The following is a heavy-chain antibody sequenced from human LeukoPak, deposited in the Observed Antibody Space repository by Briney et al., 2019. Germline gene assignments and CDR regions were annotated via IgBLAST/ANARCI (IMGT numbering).Heavy chain of an antibody. CDR2: ISYDGSNK. Sequence: GGSLRLSCAASGFTFSSYAMHWVRQAPGKGLEWVAVISYDGSNKYYADSVKGRFTISRDNSRNTLFLQMNGLSTEDTAVYYCTRSGRGIYYKAYSDYWGQGTLVTVSS. J-gene: IGHJ4*02. D-gene: IGHD1-26*01. CDR1: GFTFSSYA. CDR3: TRSGRGIYYKAYSDY. V-gene: IGHV3-30-3*01.